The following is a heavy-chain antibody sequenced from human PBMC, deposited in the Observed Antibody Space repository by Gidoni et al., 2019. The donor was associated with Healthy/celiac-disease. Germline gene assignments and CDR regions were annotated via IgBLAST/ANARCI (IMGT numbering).Heavy chain of an antibody. CDR3: ARDGYYYDSSAIDY. J-gene: IGHJ4*02. CDR1: GYSISSGYY. Sequence: QVQLQESGPGLVKPSETLSLTCTVSGYSISSGYYWGWIRQPPGKGLEWIGSIYHSGSTYYNPSLKSRVTISVDTSKNQFSLKLSSVTAADTAVYYCARDGYYYDSSAIDYWGQGTLVTVSS. CDR2: IYHSGST. D-gene: IGHD3-22*01. V-gene: IGHV4-38-2*02.